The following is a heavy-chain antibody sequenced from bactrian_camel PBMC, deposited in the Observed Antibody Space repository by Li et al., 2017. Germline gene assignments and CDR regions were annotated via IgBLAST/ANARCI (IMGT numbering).Heavy chain of an antibody. CDR3: AAGPYSESSRRGMIDEGDFGY. J-gene: IGHJ4*01. CDR2: IAADGQI. V-gene: IGHV3S53*01. D-gene: IGHD4*01. CDR1: GYTYNGYC. Sequence: HVQLVESGGGSVHSGGSLRLSCLASGYTYNGYCKAWFRQGPGRQREGVAAIAADGQIAHADSVKGRFTISQDDNKNTVTLQMNSLQPEDSAMYFCAAGPYSESSRRGMIDEGDFGYWGQGTQVTVS.